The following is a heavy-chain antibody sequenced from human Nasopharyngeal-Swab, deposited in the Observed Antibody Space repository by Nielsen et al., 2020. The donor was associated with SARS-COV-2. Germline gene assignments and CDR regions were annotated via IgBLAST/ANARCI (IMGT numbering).Heavy chain of an antibody. CDR1: GYSFSTYW. CDR3: ARGVGMGDKNWFDP. J-gene: IGHJ5*02. D-gene: IGHD3-3*01. CDR2: IYPDDSDT. V-gene: IGHV5-51*01. Sequence: GESLKISCKGSGYSFSTYWIGWVRQMPGKGLEWMGIIYPDDSDTTYSPSFQGQVTISTDKSISTAYLQWSSLKASDTAVYYCARGVGMGDKNWFDPWGQGTLVTVSS.